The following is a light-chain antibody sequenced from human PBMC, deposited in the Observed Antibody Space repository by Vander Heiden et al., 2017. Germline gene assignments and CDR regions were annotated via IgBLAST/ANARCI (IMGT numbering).Light chain of an antibody. Sequence: SSEPTQPPSVSVSPGQTARITCSGDALPKQYAYWYQQKPGQAPVLVIYKDSERPSGIPERFSGSSSGTTVTLTISGVQAEDEADYYCQSADSSGTYEVFGGGTKLTVL. CDR2: KDS. CDR3: QSADSSGTYEV. V-gene: IGLV3-25*03. CDR1: ALPKQY. J-gene: IGLJ3*02.